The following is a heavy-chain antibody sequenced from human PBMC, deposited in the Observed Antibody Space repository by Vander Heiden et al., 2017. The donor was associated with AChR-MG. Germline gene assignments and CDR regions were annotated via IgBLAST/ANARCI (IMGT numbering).Heavy chain of an antibody. CDR1: GGSFSGYY. V-gene: IGHV4-34*01. D-gene: IGHD3-3*01. CDR3: ARGPLWSGYYSHGGGQPRYYYYGMDV. CDR2: INHSGST. J-gene: IGHJ6*02. Sequence: QVQLQQWGAGLLKPSETLSLTCAVYGGSFSGYYWTWIRQPPGKGLEWIGEINHSGSTNYNPSLKSRVTISVDTSKNQFSLKLSSVTAADTAVYYCARGPLWSGYYSHGGGQPRYYYYGMDVWGQGTTVTVSS.